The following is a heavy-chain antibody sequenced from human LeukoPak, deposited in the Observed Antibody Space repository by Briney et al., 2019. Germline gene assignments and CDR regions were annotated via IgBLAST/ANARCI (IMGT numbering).Heavy chain of an antibody. CDR1: GFTFSSYA. J-gene: IGHJ4*02. Sequence: GSLRLSCAASGFTFSSYAMSWVRQAPGKGLEWVGRIKSKTDGGTTDYAAPVKGRFTISRDDSKNTLYLQMNSLKTEDTAVYYCTTGITMVRGVIHLIDYWGQGTLVTVSS. D-gene: IGHD3-10*01. CDR2: IKSKTDGGTT. CDR3: TTGITMVRGVIHLIDY. V-gene: IGHV3-15*01.